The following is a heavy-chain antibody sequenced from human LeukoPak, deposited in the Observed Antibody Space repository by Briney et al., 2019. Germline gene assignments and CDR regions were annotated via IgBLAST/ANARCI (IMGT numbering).Heavy chain of an antibody. J-gene: IGHJ4*02. V-gene: IGHV7-4-1*01. D-gene: IGHD3-10*01. CDR2: INTNTGDP. Sequence: ASVKVSCKASGYTFSDYTINWVRQAPGQGLEWVGWINTNTGDPIYARGFKGRFVLSVDKSVNTVYLEIASLKNEDNAVYYCARSSRGVIGLLDYWGQGTLVTVSS. CDR3: ARSSRGVIGLLDY. CDR1: GYTFSDYT.